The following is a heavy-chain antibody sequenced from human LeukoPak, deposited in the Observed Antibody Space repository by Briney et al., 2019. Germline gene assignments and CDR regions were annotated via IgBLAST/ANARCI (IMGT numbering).Heavy chain of an antibody. CDR2: IYYSGST. CDR3: ARGGMDSSFIGRPDY. D-gene: IGHD6-6*01. CDR1: GGSISSYY. V-gene: IGHV4-59*01. J-gene: IGHJ4*02. Sequence: PSETLSLTCTVSGGSISSYYWSWIRQPPGKGLEWIGDIYYSGSTNYNPSLKSRVTILVDTSKNQFSLKLSSVTAADTAVYYCARGGMDSSFIGRPDYWGQGTLVTVSS.